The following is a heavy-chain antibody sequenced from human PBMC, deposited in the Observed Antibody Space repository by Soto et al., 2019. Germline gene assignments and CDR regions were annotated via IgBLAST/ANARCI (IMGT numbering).Heavy chain of an antibody. Sequence: PGGSLRLSCAASGFTFSSYAMKWVRQAPGKGLEWVSSISSSSSYIYYADSVKGRFTISRDNAKNSLYLQMNSLRAEDTAVYYCARASPPDNFKVPGCPYYWGQGTLVTVSS. CDR1: GFTFSSYA. CDR2: ISSSSSYI. CDR3: ARASPPDNFKVPGCPYY. J-gene: IGHJ4*02. D-gene: IGHD3-9*01. V-gene: IGHV3-21*01.